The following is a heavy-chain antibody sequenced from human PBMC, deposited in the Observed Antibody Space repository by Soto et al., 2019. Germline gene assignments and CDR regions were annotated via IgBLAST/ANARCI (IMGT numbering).Heavy chain of an antibody. J-gene: IGHJ4*02. V-gene: IGHV3-30-3*01. CDR1: GFTFSSYA. CDR2: ISYDGSNK. D-gene: IGHD5-18*01. CDR3: ARDEAMVGPGGHFDY. Sequence: ESGGGVVQPGRSLRLSCAASGFTFSSYAMHWVRQAPGKGLEWVAVISYDGSNKYYADSVKGRFTISRDNSKNTLYLQMNSLRAEDTAVYYCARDEAMVGPGGHFDYWGQGTLVTVSS.